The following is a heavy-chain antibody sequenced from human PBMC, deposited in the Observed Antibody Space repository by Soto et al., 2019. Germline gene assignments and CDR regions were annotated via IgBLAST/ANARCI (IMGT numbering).Heavy chain of an antibody. D-gene: IGHD1-1*01. V-gene: IGHV3-23*01. J-gene: IGHJ4*02. CDR3: ARWNGFGDS. CDR1: GFSLGPYG. Sequence: GGSLRLSCAVSGFSLGPYGVTWVRQTPEKGLEWVTGFSGGSGAIFYADSVRGRFTISRDSSTAYLQMNNLRPEDTAVYFCARWNGFGDSWGQGSLVTSPQ. CDR2: FSGGSGAI.